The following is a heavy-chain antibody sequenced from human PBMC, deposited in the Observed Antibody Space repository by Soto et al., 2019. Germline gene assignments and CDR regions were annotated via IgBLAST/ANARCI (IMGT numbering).Heavy chain of an antibody. CDR1: GYTFTSYG. V-gene: IGHV1-18*01. Sequence: QVQLVQSGAEVKKPGASVKVSCKASGYTFTSYGISWVRQAPAQGLEWMGWISAYNGNTNYAQKLQGRVTMTTATTTSTAYMELRRLRSDDTAVYYCARVYRITMVRGELSEYWGQGTLVTVSS. CDR3: ARVYRITMVRGELSEY. J-gene: IGHJ4*02. D-gene: IGHD3-10*01. CDR2: ISAYNGNT.